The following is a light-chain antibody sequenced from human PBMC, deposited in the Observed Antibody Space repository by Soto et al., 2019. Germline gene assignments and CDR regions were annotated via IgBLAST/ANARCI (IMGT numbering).Light chain of an antibody. V-gene: IGKV3-20*01. CDR2: SAS. Sequence: EIVLTQSPGTLSLSPGERATLSCRAGQTVSSNYLAWYQQKPGQAPRLLIYSASTRATGIPDRFSGSGSGTDFTLTISRLEPEDFAVYYCQQYGTSPLTFGGGTKVDIK. J-gene: IGKJ4*01. CDR3: QQYGTSPLT. CDR1: QTVSSNY.